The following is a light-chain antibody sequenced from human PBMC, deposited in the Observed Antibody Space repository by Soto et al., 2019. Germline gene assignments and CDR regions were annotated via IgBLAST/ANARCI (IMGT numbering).Light chain of an antibody. CDR1: QSISSW. Sequence: DIQMTQSPSTLSASVGDRVTITCRASQSISSWLAWYQQKPGKAPKLLIYKAYRLESGVPSRFSGSGSGTDFTLTISSLQPDDFATYYFQQYNSYPWTFGQGTKVEIK. CDR3: QQYNSYPWT. J-gene: IGKJ1*01. V-gene: IGKV1-5*03. CDR2: KAY.